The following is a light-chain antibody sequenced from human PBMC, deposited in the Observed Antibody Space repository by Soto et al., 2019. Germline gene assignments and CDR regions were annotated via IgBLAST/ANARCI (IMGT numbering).Light chain of an antibody. V-gene: IGKV1-33*01. CDR3: QQYETFPIT. CDR1: HDISDY. CDR2: DAS. J-gene: IGKJ5*01. Sequence: DVQMTQSPSSLSAAVGDRVTITCQASHDISDYLNWYQHKPGEAPKLLIYDASKLEAGVPSRFSGRGSGTDFTLTILSLQPDEIGTYYCQQYETFPITFGHGTRVDIK.